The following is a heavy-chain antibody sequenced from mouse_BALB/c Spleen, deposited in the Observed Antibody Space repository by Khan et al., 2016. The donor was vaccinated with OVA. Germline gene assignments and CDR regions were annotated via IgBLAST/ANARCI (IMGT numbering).Heavy chain of an antibody. CDR2: ISYSGRT. Sequence: EVQLQESGPGLVKPSQSLSLTCTVTGYSITSDYAWNWIRQFPGNKLEWMGYISYSGRTSYNPSLKSRISVTRDTSKNQFFLQLNSVTTEDTATEDCAMGLTYWGQGTLVTVSA. D-gene: IGHD4-1*01. CDR1: GYSITSDYA. J-gene: IGHJ3*01. V-gene: IGHV3-2*02. CDR3: AMGLTY.